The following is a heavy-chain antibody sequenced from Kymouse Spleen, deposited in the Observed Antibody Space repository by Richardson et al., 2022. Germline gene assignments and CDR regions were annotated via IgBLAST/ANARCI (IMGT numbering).Heavy chain of an antibody. V-gene: IGHV3-15*01. J-gene: IGHJ6*02. CDR1: GFTFSNAW. Sequence: EVQLVESGGGLVKPGGSLRLSCAASGFTFSNAWMSWVRQAPGKGLEWVGRIKSKTDGGTTDYAAPVKGRFTISRDDSKNTLYLQMNSLKTEDTAVYYCTTCHVDIVALSYYYYYGMDVWGQGTTVTVSS. CDR2: IKSKTDGGTT. CDR3: TTCHVDIVALSYYYYYGMDV. D-gene: IGHD5-12*01.